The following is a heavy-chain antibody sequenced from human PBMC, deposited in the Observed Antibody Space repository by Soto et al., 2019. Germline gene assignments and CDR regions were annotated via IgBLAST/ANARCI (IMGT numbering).Heavy chain of an antibody. CDR1: GFTFNNYG. CDR2: ISGASDTT. V-gene: IGHV3-23*01. CDR3: AKSFTQSNVWRAYRHKTHFDY. Sequence: EVRLLESGGGPVQPGESLRLSCEASGFTFNNYGMDWVRQAPGRGLEWVSFISGASDTTYYADSVKGRFIISRDNSKNTLYLPMNSLRAEDTAIYYCAKSFTQSNVWRAYRHKTHFDYWGQGALVTVTS. J-gene: IGHJ4*02. D-gene: IGHD3-16*02.